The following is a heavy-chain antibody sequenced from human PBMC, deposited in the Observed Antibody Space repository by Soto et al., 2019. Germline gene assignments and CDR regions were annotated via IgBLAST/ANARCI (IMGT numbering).Heavy chain of an antibody. Sequence: TSETLSLTCTVSGGSISSYYWSWIRQPAGKGLEWIGRIYTSGSTNYNPSLKSRVTMSVDTSKNQFSLKLSSVTAADTAVYYCARDRDSSGYLNFDYWGQGTLVTVSS. CDR1: GGSISSYY. J-gene: IGHJ4*02. D-gene: IGHD3-22*01. V-gene: IGHV4-4*07. CDR3: ARDRDSSGYLNFDY. CDR2: IYTSGST.